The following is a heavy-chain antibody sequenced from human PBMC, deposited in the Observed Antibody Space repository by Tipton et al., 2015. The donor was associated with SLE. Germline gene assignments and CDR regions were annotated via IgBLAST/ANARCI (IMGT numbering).Heavy chain of an antibody. CDR1: GFTFSSYW. D-gene: IGHD3-22*01. CDR2: IKQDGSEK. Sequence: SLRLSCAASGFTFSSYWMSWVRQAPGKGLEWVANIKQDGSEKYYVDSVKGRFTISRDNAKNSIYLQMNSLRAEDTAVYYCARGDFYDSVDYYHDAFDVWRQGTMVTVSS. CDR3: ARGDFYDSVDYYHDAFDV. J-gene: IGHJ3*01. V-gene: IGHV3-7*01.